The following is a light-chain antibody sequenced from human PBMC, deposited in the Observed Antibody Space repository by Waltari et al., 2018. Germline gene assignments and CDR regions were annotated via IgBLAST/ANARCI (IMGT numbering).Light chain of an antibody. CDR1: QYISNN. J-gene: IGKJ1*01. CDR2: GAS. V-gene: IGKV3-15*01. CDR3: QQYNNWPPWT. Sequence: EIVMTQSPATLSVSPGERATLSCRASQYISNNLAWYQHNLGKAPRLLIYGASTRATGIPARFSGSGSGTEFTLTISSMQSEDFAVYYCQQYNNWPPWTFGRGTKVEIK.